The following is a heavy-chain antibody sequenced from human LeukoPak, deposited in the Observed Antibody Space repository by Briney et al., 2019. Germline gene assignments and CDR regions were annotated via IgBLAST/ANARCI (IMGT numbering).Heavy chain of an antibody. D-gene: IGHD4-23*01. J-gene: IGHJ3*02. CDR2: IYSGGST. CDR1: GFTVSSNY. CDR3: ASTVVTPYGAFDI. V-gene: IGHV3-53*01. Sequence: GGSLRLSCAASGFTVSSNYMSWVRQAPGKGLEWVSVIYSGGSTYYADSVKGRFTISRDNSTNTLYLQMNSLRAEDTAVYYCASTVVTPYGAFDIWGQGTMVTVSS.